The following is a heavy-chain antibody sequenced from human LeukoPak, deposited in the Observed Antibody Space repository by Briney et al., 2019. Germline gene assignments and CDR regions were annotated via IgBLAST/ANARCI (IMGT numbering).Heavy chain of an antibody. CDR3: ATDCSSTSCYYSGYVPLGY. CDR2: FDPEDGET. Sequence: GASVKVSCTVSGYTLTELSMHWVRQAPGKGLEWMGGFDPEDGETIYAQKFQGRVTMTEDTSTDTAYMELSSLRSEDTAVYYCATDCSSTSCYYSGYVPLGYWGQGTLVTVSS. J-gene: IGHJ4*02. D-gene: IGHD2-2*01. CDR1: GYTLTELS. V-gene: IGHV1-24*01.